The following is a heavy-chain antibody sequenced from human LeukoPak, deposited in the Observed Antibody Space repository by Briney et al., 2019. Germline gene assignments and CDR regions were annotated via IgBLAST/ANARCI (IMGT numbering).Heavy chain of an antibody. CDR3: AREKLVSSSWYGPFDY. J-gene: IGHJ4*02. CDR1: GGTFSSYA. V-gene: IGHV1-69*04. CDR2: IIPILGIA. Sequence: ASVKVSCKASGGTFSSYAISWVRQAPGQGLEWMGRIIPILGIANYAQKFQGRVTITADKSTSTAYMELSSLRSEDTAVYHCAREKLVSSSWYGPFDYWGQGTLVTVSS. D-gene: IGHD6-13*01.